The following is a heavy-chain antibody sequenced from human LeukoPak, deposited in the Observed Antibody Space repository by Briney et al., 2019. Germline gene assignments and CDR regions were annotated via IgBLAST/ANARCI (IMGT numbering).Heavy chain of an antibody. CDR1: GGSFSGYY. J-gene: IGHJ4*02. D-gene: IGHD6-6*01. CDR2: INHSGST. Sequence: SETLSLTCAVYGGSFSGYYWSWIRQPPGKGLEWIGEINHSGSTNYNPSLKSRVTISVDASKNQFSPKLSSVTAADTAVYYCASSEYSSSSPDYWGQGTLVTVSS. CDR3: ASSEYSSSSPDY. V-gene: IGHV4-34*01.